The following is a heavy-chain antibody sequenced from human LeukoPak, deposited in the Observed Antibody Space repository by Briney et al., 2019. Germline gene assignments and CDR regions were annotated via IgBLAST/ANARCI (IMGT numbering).Heavy chain of an antibody. Sequence: GGSLRLSCAASGFTFSRYSMNWVRQAPGKGLEWVSSISGSSSYIYYADSVKGRFTISRDNAKNSLYLQMNSLRAEDTAVYYCAREKEDYSYYYDSSGHALDYWGQGTLVTVSS. CDR3: AREKEDYSYYYDSSGHALDY. D-gene: IGHD3-22*01. CDR2: ISGSSSYI. CDR1: GFTFSRYS. V-gene: IGHV3-21*01. J-gene: IGHJ4*02.